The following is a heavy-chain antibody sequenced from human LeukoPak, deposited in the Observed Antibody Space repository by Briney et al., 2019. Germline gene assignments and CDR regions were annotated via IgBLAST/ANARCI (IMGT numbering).Heavy chain of an antibody. CDR3: ARGYDSSGYPH. CDR2: INAGNGNT. V-gene: IGHV1-3*01. J-gene: IGHJ4*02. CDR1: GYTFTSYA. Sequence: GASVKVSCKASGYTFTSYAMHWVRQAPGQRLEWMGWINAGNGNTKYSQKFQGRVTMTRDTSTSTVYMELSSLRSEDTAVYYCARGYDSSGYPHWGQGTLVTVSS. D-gene: IGHD3-22*01.